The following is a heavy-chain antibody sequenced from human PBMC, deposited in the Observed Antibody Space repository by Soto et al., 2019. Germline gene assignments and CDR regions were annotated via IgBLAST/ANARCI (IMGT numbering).Heavy chain of an antibody. CDR2: ISGSGGST. CDR3: ARRSSGWYVDY. CDR1: GFTFSNYA. J-gene: IGHJ4*02. D-gene: IGHD6-19*01. V-gene: IGHV3-23*01. Sequence: EVPLLESGGGLVQPGGSLRLSCAAPGFTFSNYAMNWVRQAPGKGLEWVSVISGSGGSTYYADSVKGRFTISRDNSKNTLYLQMNSLRGEDKAVYYCARRSSGWYVDYWGQGTLVTVSS.